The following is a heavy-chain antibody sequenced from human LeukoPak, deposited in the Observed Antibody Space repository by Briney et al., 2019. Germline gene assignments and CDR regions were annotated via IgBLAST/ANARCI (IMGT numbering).Heavy chain of an antibody. CDR3: ARVRGVIVEFDY. V-gene: IGHV1-2*02. D-gene: IGHD3-10*01. CDR2: INPNSGGT. CDR1: GYTFTGYY. Sequence: GASVKVSCKASGYTFTGYYMHWVRQAPGQGLEWMGWINPNSGGTNYAQKFQGRVTMTSDTSISTAYMELSRLRSDDTAVYYCARVRGVIVEFDYWGQGTLVTVSS. J-gene: IGHJ4*02.